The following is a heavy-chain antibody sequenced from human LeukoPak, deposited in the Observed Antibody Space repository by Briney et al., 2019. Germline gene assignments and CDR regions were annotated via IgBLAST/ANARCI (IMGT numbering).Heavy chain of an antibody. CDR2: INHSGST. V-gene: IGHV4-30-2*01. Sequence: PSETLSLTCTVSGGSISSGGYYWSWIRQPPGKGLEWIGEINHSGSTNYNPSLKSRVTISVDTSKNQFSLKLSSVTAADTAVYYCAKASIAARRGSSSGLYYYYYYMDVWGKGTTVTVSS. D-gene: IGHD6-6*01. CDR1: GGSISSGGYY. CDR3: AKASIAARRGSSSGLYYYYYYMDV. J-gene: IGHJ6*03.